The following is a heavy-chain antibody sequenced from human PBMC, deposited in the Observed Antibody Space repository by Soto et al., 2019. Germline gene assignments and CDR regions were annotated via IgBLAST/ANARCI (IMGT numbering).Heavy chain of an antibody. CDR2: IYSGGST. V-gene: IGHV3-66*01. Sequence: GGSLRLSCAASGFTVSSNYMSWVRQAPGKGPEWVSIIYSGGSTYYADSVKGRFTISRDKSKNTLYLQMNSLRAEDTAVYCCARVVGGNSVFSGAWYFDLWGRGTLVTVSS. J-gene: IGHJ2*01. CDR3: ARVVGGNSVFSGAWYFDL. CDR1: GFTVSSNY. D-gene: IGHD2-21*02.